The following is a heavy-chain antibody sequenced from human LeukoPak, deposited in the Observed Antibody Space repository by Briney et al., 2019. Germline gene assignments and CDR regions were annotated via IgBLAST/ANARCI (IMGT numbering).Heavy chain of an antibody. CDR2: ISAYNGNT. J-gene: IGHJ4*02. CDR1: GYTFTSYG. Sequence: ASVKVSCKASGYTFTSYGISWVRQAPGQGLEWMGWISAYNGNTNYAQKLQGRVTMTTDISTSTAYMELRSLRSDDTAVYYCARQEWFGEYVDYWGQGTLVTVSS. D-gene: IGHD3-10*01. CDR3: ARQEWFGEYVDY. V-gene: IGHV1-18*01.